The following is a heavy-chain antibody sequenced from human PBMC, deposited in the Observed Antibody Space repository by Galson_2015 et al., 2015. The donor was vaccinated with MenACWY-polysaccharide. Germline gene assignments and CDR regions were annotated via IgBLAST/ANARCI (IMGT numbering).Heavy chain of an antibody. CDR2: IIPIFGTA. CDR1: GYTFTSYD. Sequence: SVKVSCKASGYTFTSYDINWVRQAPEQGLEWMGGIIPIFGTANYAQKFQGRVTITADESTSTAYMELSSLRSEDTAVYYCATNSYGYQYPFWYFDLWGRGTLVTVSS. J-gene: IGHJ2*01. V-gene: IGHV1-69*13. D-gene: IGHD5-18*01. CDR3: ATNSYGYQYPFWYFDL.